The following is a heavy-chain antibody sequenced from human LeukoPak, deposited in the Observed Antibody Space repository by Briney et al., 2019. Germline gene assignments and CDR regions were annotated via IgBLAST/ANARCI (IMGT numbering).Heavy chain of an antibody. V-gene: IGHV1-69*01. CDR1: GGTFSSYA. CDR2: IIPIFGTA. J-gene: IGHJ4*02. Sequence: SVKVSCKASGGTFSSYAISWVRQAPGQGLGWMGGIIPIFGTANYAQKFQGRVTITADESTSTAYMELSSLRSEDTAVYYCARDYYGSGSYMGFDYWGQGTLVTVSS. D-gene: IGHD3-10*01. CDR3: ARDYYGSGSYMGFDY.